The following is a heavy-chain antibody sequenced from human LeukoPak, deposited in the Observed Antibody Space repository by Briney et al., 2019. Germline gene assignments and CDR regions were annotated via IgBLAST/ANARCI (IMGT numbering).Heavy chain of an antibody. CDR3: ATDLRWELRGDY. V-gene: IGHV3-15*01. CDR2: IKSKTDGGTT. CDR1: GFTFSDTW. Sequence: GGSQRLSCAASGFTFSDTWMSWVRQAPGKGLEWIGRIKSKTDGGTTDFAAPVKGRFTISRDDSKNTLYLQMNSLKTEDTAVYYCATDLRWELRGDYWGQGTLVTVSS. J-gene: IGHJ4*02. D-gene: IGHD1-26*01.